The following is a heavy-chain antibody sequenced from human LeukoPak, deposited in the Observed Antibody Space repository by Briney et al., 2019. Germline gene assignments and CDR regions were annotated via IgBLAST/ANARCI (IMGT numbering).Heavy chain of an antibody. CDR2: IYTSGST. J-gene: IGHJ4*02. D-gene: IGHD4-17*01. V-gene: IGHV4-4*07. CDR1: GGSVSSYY. Sequence: SETLSLTCTVSGGSVSSYYWSWIRQPAGKGLEWIGRIYTSGSTNYNPSLKSRVTMSVDTSKNQFSLKLSSVTAADTAVYYCVYGDLYYFDYWGQGTLVTVSS. CDR3: VYGDLYYFDY.